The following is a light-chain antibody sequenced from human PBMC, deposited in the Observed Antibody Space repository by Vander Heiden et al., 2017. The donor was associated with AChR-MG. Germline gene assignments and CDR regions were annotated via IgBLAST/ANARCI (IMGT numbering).Light chain of an antibody. CDR2: DVN. J-gene: IGLJ3*02. Sequence: QSALTQPASVSGSSGQSITISCTGTYSDIGRYNYVSWYQQHPGKAPKVLIYDVNKWPSGVSHRFSGSKHGNTASLTISGLQAEDEADYYCISYTSSNSVWVFSGGTKLTVL. CDR1: YSDIGRYNY. V-gene: IGLV2-14*01. CDR3: ISYTSSNSVWV.